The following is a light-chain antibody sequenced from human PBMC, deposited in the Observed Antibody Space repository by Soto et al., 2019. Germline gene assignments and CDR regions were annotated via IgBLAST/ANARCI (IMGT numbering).Light chain of an antibody. J-gene: IGKJ2*01. V-gene: IGKV3-15*01. CDR3: QQYKNWPPYT. Sequence: EVVMTQSPDTLSVSPGERVTLSCRASQSVSSSLAWYQQKPGQAPRLLIYDTSTRPTAIPARFSGSGSGTEFTLTISSLQSEDSAVYYYQQYKNWPPYTFGQGTKLEIK. CDR1: QSVSSS. CDR2: DTS.